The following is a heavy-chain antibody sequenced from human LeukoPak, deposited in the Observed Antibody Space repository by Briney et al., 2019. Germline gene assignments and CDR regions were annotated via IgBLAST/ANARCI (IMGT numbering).Heavy chain of an antibody. V-gene: IGHV3-7*01. CDR3: ARDLYYFDRSGYYASDL. CDR1: GFTFSTYW. J-gene: IGHJ5*02. CDR2: INQDGSEK. Sequence: GGSLRLSCAASGFTFSTYWMSWVRQAPGKGLEWVANINQDGSEKHYVDSLRGRFTISRDNAKNSLYLQMNSLRAEDTAVYFCARDLYYFDRSGYYASDLWGQGTLVTVSS. D-gene: IGHD3-22*01.